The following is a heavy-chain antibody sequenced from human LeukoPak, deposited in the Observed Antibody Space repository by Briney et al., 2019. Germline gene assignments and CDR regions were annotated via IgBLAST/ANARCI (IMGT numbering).Heavy chain of an antibody. Sequence: SETLSLTCIVSGGSISSHYWTWIRQSAGKGLEWIGYTSYGGSTNYNPSLKSRVTISVDTSKNQFSLKLTSVTAADTAVYYCASSGVTGNYYYYMDVWGKGTTVTASS. CDR2: TSYGGST. CDR3: ASSGVTGNYYYYMDV. D-gene: IGHD2-21*02. V-gene: IGHV4-59*11. J-gene: IGHJ6*03. CDR1: GGSISSHY.